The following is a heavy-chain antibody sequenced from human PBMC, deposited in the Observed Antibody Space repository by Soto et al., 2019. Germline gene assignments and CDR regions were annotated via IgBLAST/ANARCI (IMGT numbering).Heavy chain of an antibody. CDR1: GFIFSDYA. CDR2: ISGSGSDI. V-gene: IGHV3-11*01. CDR3: ARGSGTQNL. D-gene: IGHD1-26*01. Sequence: QVQLVESGGALVKPGGSLRLSCAASGFIFSDYAMSWIRQAPGKGLEWVSYISGSGSDIYYVDSVKGRFTISRDNAKNSLYLQMNSLRAEDTAIYCCARGSGTQNLWGQGTLVTVSS. J-gene: IGHJ4*02.